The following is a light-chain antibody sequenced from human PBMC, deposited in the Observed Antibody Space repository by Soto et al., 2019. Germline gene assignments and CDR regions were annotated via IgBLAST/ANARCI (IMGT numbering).Light chain of an antibody. V-gene: IGLV1-40*01. CDR1: SSNIGAGYG. CDR2: GNS. CDR3: QSYDSSLSGSKV. J-gene: IGLJ1*01. Sequence: VLTQPPSVSGAPGQRVTISCTGSSSNIGAGYGVHWYQQLPGTAPKLLIYGNSNRPSGVPDRFSGSKSGTSASLAITGLQAQDEADYYCQSYDSSLSGSKVFGTGTKLTVL.